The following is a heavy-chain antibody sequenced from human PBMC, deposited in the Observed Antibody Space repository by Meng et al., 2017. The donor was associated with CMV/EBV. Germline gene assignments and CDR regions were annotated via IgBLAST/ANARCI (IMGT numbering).Heavy chain of an antibody. CDR2: IIPILGIA. CDR1: GGTFSSYA. J-gene: IGHJ5*02. D-gene: IGHD1-26*01. Sequence: ACKASGGTFSSYAISWVRQDPGQGLEWMGGIIPILGIANYAQKFQGRVTITADKSTSTAYMELSSLRSEDTAVYYCAGESGSYSFDPWGQGTLVTVSS. V-gene: IGHV1-69*10. CDR3: AGESGSYSFDP.